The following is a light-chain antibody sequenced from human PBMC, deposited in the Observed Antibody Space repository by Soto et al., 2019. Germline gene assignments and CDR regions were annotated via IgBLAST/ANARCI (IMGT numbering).Light chain of an antibody. CDR2: EVS. Sequence: LTQPASVSGSPGQSITISCTGTSRDIGTYNYVSWYQHHPGKAPKLMIYEVSNRPSGVSNRFSGSKSGNTASLTISGLQPEDEADYYCSSFTIVSTLLFGGGTQLTVL. CDR3: SSFTIVSTLL. J-gene: IGLJ2*01. V-gene: IGLV2-14*01. CDR1: SRDIGTYNY.